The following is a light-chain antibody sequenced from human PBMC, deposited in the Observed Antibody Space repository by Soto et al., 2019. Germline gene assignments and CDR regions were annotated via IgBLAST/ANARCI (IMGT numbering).Light chain of an antibody. CDR2: GAS. CDR1: HTISSSY. V-gene: IGKV3D-20*02. Sequence: EIVLTQSPGTLSLSPGERATLSCRASHTISSSYLAWYQQKPGQAPRLLIYGASSRATGIPDRFSGSGSGTDFTLTISRLEPEDFAVYYCQQRTDWPPFTFGQGTRLDI. CDR3: QQRTDWPPFT. J-gene: IGKJ5*01.